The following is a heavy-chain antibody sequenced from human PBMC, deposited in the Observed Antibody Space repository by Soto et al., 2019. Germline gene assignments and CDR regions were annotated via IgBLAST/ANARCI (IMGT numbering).Heavy chain of an antibody. CDR1: GGTFSSYA. V-gene: IGHV1-69*13. Sequence: ASVKVSCKASGGTFSSYAISWVRQAPGQGLEWMGGIIPIFGTANYAQKFQGRVTITADESTSTAYMELSSLRSEDTAVYHCARGGRAIVATRRATSGRYYYYGMDVWGQGTTVTVSS. D-gene: IGHD5-12*01. CDR2: IIPIFGTA. J-gene: IGHJ6*02. CDR3: ARGGRAIVATRRATSGRYYYYGMDV.